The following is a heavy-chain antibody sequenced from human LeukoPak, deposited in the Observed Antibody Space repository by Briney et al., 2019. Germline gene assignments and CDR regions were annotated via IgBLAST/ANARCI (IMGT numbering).Heavy chain of an antibody. V-gene: IGHV3-23*01. CDR1: RFTFNNYA. J-gene: IGHJ4*02. Sequence: GGSLRLSCAASRFTFNNYAMSWVRQAPGKGLEWVSVISGSGGSTYCADSVKGRFTISRDNSKNTLYLQMNSLRAEDTAVYYCAKGAQQRVYWVDYWGQGTLVTVSS. CDR2: ISGSGGST. CDR3: AKGAQQRVYWVDY. D-gene: IGHD6-13*01.